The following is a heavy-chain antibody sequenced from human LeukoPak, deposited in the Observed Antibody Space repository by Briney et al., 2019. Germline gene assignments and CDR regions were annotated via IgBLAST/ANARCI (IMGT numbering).Heavy chain of an antibody. CDR2: ISSSGSTI. J-gene: IGHJ4*02. CDR1: GFTFSSYE. D-gene: IGHD2-21*01. V-gene: IGHV3-48*03. CDR3: ARCGRFANDFDY. Sequence: GGSLRLSCAASGFTFSSYEMNWVRQAPGKGLEWVSYISSSGSTIYYADSVKGRFTISRDNAKNSLYLQMNSPRAEDTAVYYCARCGRFANDFDYWGQGTLVTVSS.